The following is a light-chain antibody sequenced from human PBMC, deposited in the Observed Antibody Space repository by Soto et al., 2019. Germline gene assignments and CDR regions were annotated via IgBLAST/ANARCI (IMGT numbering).Light chain of an antibody. CDR3: QQSYSSPYT. J-gene: IGKJ2*01. CDR1: QSISRH. CDR2: AAS. V-gene: IGKV1-39*01. Sequence: DLQMTQSPSPLSTSVGDRVTITCRASQSISRHLNWYQQKPGKAPKVLIYAASSLQSGVPSRFRGSGSGTDFTLTISSLQPEDFATYYCQQSYSSPYTFGQGTQLEVK.